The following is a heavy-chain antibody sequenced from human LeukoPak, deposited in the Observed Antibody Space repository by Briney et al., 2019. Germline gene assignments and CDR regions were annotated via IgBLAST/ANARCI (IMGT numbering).Heavy chain of an antibody. D-gene: IGHD5-18*01. V-gene: IGHV3-74*01. CDR2: INSDGSST. CDR1: GFTFSGYW. Sequence: GGSLRLSCAASGFTFSGYWMHWVRQAPGKGLVWVSRINSDGSSTNYADSVKGRFTISRDNAKNTLYLQMNTLRAEDTAVYYCARGGTYSTGLPGSWGQGTLVTVSS. J-gene: IGHJ5*02. CDR3: ARGGTYSTGLPGS.